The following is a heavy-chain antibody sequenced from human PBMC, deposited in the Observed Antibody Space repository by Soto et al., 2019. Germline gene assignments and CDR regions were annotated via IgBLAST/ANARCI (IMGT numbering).Heavy chain of an antibody. CDR1: GCTLRRSW. CDR3: AREKAAAHFDR. D-gene: IGHD6-13*01. V-gene: IGHV3-7*03. Sequence: RGDLRPSYGGSGCTLRRSWLLRVREAPGTRQEPVANIKQDGIGKHYVHSVKGRFNIYSDKAKKSLYLQMNSLRVEDTAVYYCAREKAAAHFDRWGQGP. J-gene: IGHJ4*02. CDR2: IKQDGIGK.